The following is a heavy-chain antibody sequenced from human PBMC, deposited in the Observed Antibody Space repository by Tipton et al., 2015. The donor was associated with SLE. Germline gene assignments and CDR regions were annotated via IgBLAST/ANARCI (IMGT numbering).Heavy chain of an antibody. J-gene: IGHJ4*02. CDR2: IYYSGST. V-gene: IGHV4-31*03. CDR1: GGSISSGGYY. CDR3: ARDSGSYFDY. Sequence: TLSLTCTVSGGSISSGGYYWTWIRQHPGKGLEWIGYIYYSGSTYYNPSLKSRVTISIDTSKNQFSLKLSSVTAADTAVYYCARDSGSYFDYWGQGTLVTVSS. D-gene: IGHD1-26*01.